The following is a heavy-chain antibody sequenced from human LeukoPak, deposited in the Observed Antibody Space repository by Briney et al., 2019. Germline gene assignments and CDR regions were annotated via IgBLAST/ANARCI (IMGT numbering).Heavy chain of an antibody. CDR1: GFTFSSYA. Sequence: PGRSLRLSCAASGFTFSSYAMHWVRQAPGKGLEWVAVISYDGSNKYYADSVKGRFTISRDNSKNTLYLQMNSLRAEDTAVYYCARADSSGPTTPSFDYWGQGTLVTVSS. D-gene: IGHD3-22*01. CDR3: ARADSSGPTTPSFDY. J-gene: IGHJ4*02. V-gene: IGHV3-30-3*01. CDR2: ISYDGSNK.